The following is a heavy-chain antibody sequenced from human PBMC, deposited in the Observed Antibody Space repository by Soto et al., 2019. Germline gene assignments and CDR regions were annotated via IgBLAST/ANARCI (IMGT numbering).Heavy chain of an antibody. Sequence: GGSLRLSCAASGFTFSSYAMHWVRQAPGKGLEWVAVISYDGSNKYYADSVKGRFTISRDNSKNTLYLQMNSLRAEDTAVYYCARMSVAATGGIWGQGTMVTVSS. J-gene: IGHJ3*02. CDR2: ISYDGSNK. CDR3: ARMSVAATGGI. V-gene: IGHV3-30-3*01. D-gene: IGHD6-19*01. CDR1: GFTFSSYA.